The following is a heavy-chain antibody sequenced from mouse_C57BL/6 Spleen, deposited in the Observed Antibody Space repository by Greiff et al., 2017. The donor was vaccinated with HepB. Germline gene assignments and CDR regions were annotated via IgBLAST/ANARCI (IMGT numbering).Heavy chain of an antibody. Sequence: VQLQQSGPELVKPGASVKISCKASGYAFSSSWMNWVKQRPGKGLEWIGRIYPGDGDTNYNGKFKGKATLNADKSSSTAYMQLSSLTSEDSAVYFCARCPYDYDGYFDVWGTGTTVTVSS. V-gene: IGHV1-82*01. CDR1: GYAFSSSW. CDR2: IYPGDGDT. D-gene: IGHD2-4*01. J-gene: IGHJ1*03. CDR3: ARCPYDYDGYFDV.